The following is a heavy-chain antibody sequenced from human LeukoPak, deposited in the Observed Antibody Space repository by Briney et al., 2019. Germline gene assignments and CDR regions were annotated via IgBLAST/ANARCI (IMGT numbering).Heavy chain of an antibody. D-gene: IGHD6-13*01. CDR1: GYTFTSYG. J-gene: IGHJ4*01. V-gene: IGHV1-18*01. CDR3: ARSPHDSSSWSKVRYYFDY. Sequence: ASVKVSCKASGYTFTSYGISWVRQAPGQGLEWMGWISAYNGNTNYAQKLQGRVTMTTDTSTSTAYMELRSLRSDDTAVYYCARSPHDSSSWSKVRYYFDYWGRGTLVIVSS. CDR2: ISAYNGNT.